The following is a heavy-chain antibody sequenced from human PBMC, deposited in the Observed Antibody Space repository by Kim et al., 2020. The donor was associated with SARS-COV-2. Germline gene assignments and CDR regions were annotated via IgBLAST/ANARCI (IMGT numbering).Heavy chain of an antibody. J-gene: IGHJ4*02. CDR3: ARQIAADGQHHGY. Sequence: GGSLRLSCAASGFTFSSYSMNWVRQAPGKGLEWVSSISSSSSYIYYADSVQGRFTISRDNAKNSLYLQMNSLRAEDTAVYYCARQIAADGQHHGYWGQGTLATVSS. CDR1: GFTFSSYS. D-gene: IGHD6-13*01. V-gene: IGHV3-21*01. CDR2: ISSSSSYI.